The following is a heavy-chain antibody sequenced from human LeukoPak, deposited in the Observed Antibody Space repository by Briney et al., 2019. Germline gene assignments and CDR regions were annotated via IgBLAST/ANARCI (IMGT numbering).Heavy chain of an antibody. D-gene: IGHD5-18*01. Sequence: GGSLRLSCAASGFTFSSYAMSWVRQAPGKGLEWVSEISGSGGSTYYADSVKGRFTISRANSKNTLYLQMNSLRAEDTAVYYCAKEGEYSYGPIDYWGRGTLVTVSS. V-gene: IGHV3-23*01. CDR1: GFTFSSYA. J-gene: IGHJ4*02. CDR3: AKEGEYSYGPIDY. CDR2: ISGSGGST.